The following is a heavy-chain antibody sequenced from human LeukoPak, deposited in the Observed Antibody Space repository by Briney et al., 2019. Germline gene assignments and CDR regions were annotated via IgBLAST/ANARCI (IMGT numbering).Heavy chain of an antibody. D-gene: IGHD3-10*01. CDR1: GDSISSGDYY. J-gene: IGHJ6*03. CDR2: INTSGST. CDR3: AREARDKSRHWFGELSTHYYYYMDV. Sequence: SETLSLTCTVSGDSISSGDYYWSWIRQPAGKGLEWIGRINTSGSTNYSPSLKSRVTMSVDTSNNQFSLKVRSVTAADTAVYYCAREARDKSRHWFGELSTHYYYYMDVWGKGTTVTISS. V-gene: IGHV4-61*02.